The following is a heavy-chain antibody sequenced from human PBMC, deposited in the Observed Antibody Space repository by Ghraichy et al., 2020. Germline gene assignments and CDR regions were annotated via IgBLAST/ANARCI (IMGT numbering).Heavy chain of an antibody. V-gene: IGHV3-23*01. D-gene: IGHD3-9*01. J-gene: IGHJ6*02. CDR2: ISGTDDST. CDR3: ATSPRYDILTGYDYYGMDV. Sequence: GSLSLSCAASGFTFSRYGMTWVRQAPGKGQEWVSSISGTDDSTYNKDSVKGRFTISRDDSKNTLYLQMNSLRAEDTAVYYCATSPRYDILTGYDYYGMDVWGQGTTVTVSS. CDR1: GFTFSRYG.